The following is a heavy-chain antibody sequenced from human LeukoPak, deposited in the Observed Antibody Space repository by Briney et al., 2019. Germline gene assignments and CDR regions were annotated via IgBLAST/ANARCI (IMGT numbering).Heavy chain of an antibody. CDR1: GYSISSGYY. Sequence: SETLSLTCTVSGYSISSGYYWGWIRQPPGKGLEWIGSIYHSGSTYCNPSLKSRVTISGDTSKNQFSLRLSSVTAADTAVYYCARASYSYDINGWVPFDYWGQGTLVTVSS. CDR2: IYHSGST. D-gene: IGHD3-22*01. V-gene: IGHV4-38-2*02. CDR3: ARASYSYDINGWVPFDY. J-gene: IGHJ4*02.